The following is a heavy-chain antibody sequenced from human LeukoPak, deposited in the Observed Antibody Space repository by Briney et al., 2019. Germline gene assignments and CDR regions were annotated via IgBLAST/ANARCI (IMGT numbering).Heavy chain of an antibody. CDR2: MNPNSGNT. Sequence: ASVKVSCKASGYTFTSYDINWVRQATGQGLEWMGWMNPNSGNTGYAQKFQGRVTITRNTSISTAYMELSSLRSEDTAVYCCARLVWGSASGRPYYYMDVWGKGTTVTVSS. J-gene: IGHJ6*03. CDR1: GYTFTSYD. D-gene: IGHD3-10*01. V-gene: IGHV1-8*03. CDR3: ARLVWGSASGRPYYYMDV.